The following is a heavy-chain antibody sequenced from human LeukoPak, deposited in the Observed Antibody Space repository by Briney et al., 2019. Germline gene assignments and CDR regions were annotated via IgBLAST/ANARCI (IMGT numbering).Heavy chain of an antibody. J-gene: IGHJ4*02. D-gene: IGHD2-21*01. CDR2: LNPNSGGI. Sequence: EASVTVSCKASGYTFTGYYMHWVRQAPGQGLDWMGWLNPNSGGINYAQKFQCRVTMTRDTSIRTAYMELRRLRSDNTAVYYRARGPHPILKYGGSGCRFDYWGRGTLVTVSS. CDR3: ARGPHPILKYGGSGCRFDY. CDR1: GYTFTGYY. V-gene: IGHV1-2*02.